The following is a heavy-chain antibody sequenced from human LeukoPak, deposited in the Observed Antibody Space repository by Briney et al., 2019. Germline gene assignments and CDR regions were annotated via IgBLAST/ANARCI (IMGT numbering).Heavy chain of an antibody. CDR3: ARETYYDILTGYVDYYGMDV. CDR1: GGTFSSYA. CDR2: IIPIFGTA. D-gene: IGHD3-9*01. Sequence: ASVKVSCKASGGTFSSYAISWVRQAPGQGLEWMGGIIPIFGTANYAQKFQGRVTITTDESTSTAYMELSSLRSDDTAVYYCARETYYDILTGYVDYYGMDVWGQGTTVTVSS. V-gene: IGHV1-69*05. J-gene: IGHJ6*02.